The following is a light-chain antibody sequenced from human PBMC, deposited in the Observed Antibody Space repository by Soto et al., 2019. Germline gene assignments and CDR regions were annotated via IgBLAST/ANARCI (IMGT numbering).Light chain of an antibody. CDR3: QQAYCVPST. Sequence: SPVTQSQYSVPASQGDRVTVSXRASPDIAGYFAWYQHEPGXTPDXXXHGXSRLPSGVPARCSGSGSGTDFTLRINSLQPDDFGTYYCQQAYCVPSTFGQGTRLEI. J-gene: IGKJ5*01. CDR2: GXS. V-gene: IGKV1D-12*01. CDR1: PDIAGY.